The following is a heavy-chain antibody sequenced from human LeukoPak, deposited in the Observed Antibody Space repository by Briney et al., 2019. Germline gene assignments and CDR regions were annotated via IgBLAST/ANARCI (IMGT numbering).Heavy chain of an antibody. CDR2: IYPGDSDT. CDR3: VRLVYGGSSRHFQD. V-gene: IGHV5-51*01. Sequence: GESLKISCQGSGYSFTNYWIGWVRQMPGKGLVWMGIIYPGDSDTRYSPSFQGQVTISADKSISTAYLQWATLEASDTAMYYCVRLVYGGSSRHFQDWGQGTLVTVSS. J-gene: IGHJ1*01. D-gene: IGHD4-23*01. CDR1: GYSFTNYW.